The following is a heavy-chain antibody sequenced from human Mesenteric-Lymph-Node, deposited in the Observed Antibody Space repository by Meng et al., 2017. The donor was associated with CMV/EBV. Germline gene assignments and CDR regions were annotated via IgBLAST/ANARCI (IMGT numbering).Heavy chain of an antibody. J-gene: IGHJ4*02. CDR1: GFTFNNAW. CDR2: IKSKSDGGTT. Sequence: CAASGFTFNNAWMSWVRQAPGKGLEWVGRIKSKSDGGTTDYATPVKGRFTISRDDSKNTLYLQMNSLKTEDTAVYYCTSAVAALGDYWGQGTLVTVSS. CDR3: TSAVAALGDY. D-gene: IGHD6-19*01. V-gene: IGHV3-15*01.